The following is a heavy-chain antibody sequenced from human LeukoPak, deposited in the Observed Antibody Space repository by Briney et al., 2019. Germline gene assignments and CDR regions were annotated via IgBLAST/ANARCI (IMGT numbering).Heavy chain of an antibody. CDR1: GFTFSHYG. Sequence: PGGSLRLSCVASGFTFSHYGMHWVRQAPGKGLEWVAFIRYDGSNKYYADSVKGRFTISRDNSKNTLYLQMNSLRAEDTAVYYCAKGPYYYDSGKNYFDYWGQGTLVTVSS. D-gene: IGHD3-22*01. J-gene: IGHJ4*02. CDR2: IRYDGSNK. V-gene: IGHV3-30*02. CDR3: AKGPYYYDSGKNYFDY.